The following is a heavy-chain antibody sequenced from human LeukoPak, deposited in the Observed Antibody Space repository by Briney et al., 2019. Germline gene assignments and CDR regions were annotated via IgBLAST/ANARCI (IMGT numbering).Heavy chain of an antibody. CDR1: GFTFDDYT. J-gene: IGHJ6*03. D-gene: IGHD3-10*01. CDR3: AKGSLTIWFGESSYVDV. Sequence: PGGSLRLSCAASGFTFDDYTMHWVRQAPGKGLEWVSGISWNSGSIGYADSVKGRFTISRDNAKNSLYLQMNSLRAEDMALYYCAKGSLTIWFGESSYVDVWGKGTTVTVSS. CDR2: ISWNSGSI. V-gene: IGHV3-9*03.